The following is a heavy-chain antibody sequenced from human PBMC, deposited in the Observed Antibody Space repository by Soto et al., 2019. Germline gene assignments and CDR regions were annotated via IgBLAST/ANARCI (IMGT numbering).Heavy chain of an antibody. CDR3: ARGDYGDYGPTMDV. J-gene: IGHJ6*03. D-gene: IGHD4-17*01. CDR2: IYYSGST. Sequence: QVQLQESGPGLVKPSQTLSLTCTVSGGSISSGGYYWSWIRQHPGKGLEWIGYIYYSGSTYYNPSLKSRLTISVDTSKNQFSLKLSSVTAADTAVYYCARGDYGDYGPTMDVWGKGNTVTVSS. CDR1: GGSISSGGYY. V-gene: IGHV4-31*03.